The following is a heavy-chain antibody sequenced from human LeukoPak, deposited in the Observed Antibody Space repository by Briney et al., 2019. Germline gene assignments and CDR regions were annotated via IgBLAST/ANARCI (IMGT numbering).Heavy chain of an antibody. J-gene: IGHJ4*02. CDR3: ARGSHRIAVAGTNY. V-gene: IGHV1-2*02. D-gene: IGHD6-19*01. CDR2: INPNSGGT. CDR1: GYTFTGYY. Sequence: ASVKVSCKASGYTFTGYYMHWVRQAPGQGLEWMGWINPNSGGTNYAQKFQGRVTMTRDTSISTAYMELSRLRSDDTAVYYCARGSHRIAVAGTNYWGQGTLVTVSS.